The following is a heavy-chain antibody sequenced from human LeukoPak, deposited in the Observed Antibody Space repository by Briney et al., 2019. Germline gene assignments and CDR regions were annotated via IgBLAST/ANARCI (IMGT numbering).Heavy chain of an antibody. J-gene: IGHJ4*02. CDR2: ISSSGNTI. Sequence: GGSLRLSCAASGFTFSSYEIHWVRQAPGKGLEWVSYISSSGNTIYYADSVKGRFTISRDNAKNSLYLQMNSLRAEDTAVYYCARDSYSYGPHDYWGQGTLVTVSS. D-gene: IGHD5-18*01. CDR1: GFTFSSYE. CDR3: ARDSYSYGPHDY. V-gene: IGHV3-48*03.